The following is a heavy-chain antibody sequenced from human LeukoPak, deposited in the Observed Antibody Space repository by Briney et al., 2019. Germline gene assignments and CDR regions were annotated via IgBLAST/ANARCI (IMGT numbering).Heavy chain of an antibody. J-gene: IGHJ4*02. CDR1: GGTFSSYA. Sequence: SVKVSCKASGGTFSSYAISWVRQAPGQGLEWMGGIIPIFGTANYAQKFQGRVTITADESSSTAYMELSSLRSEDTAVYYCARLGYCTNGVCRDDFDYWGQGTLVTVSS. CDR2: IIPIFGTA. D-gene: IGHD2-8*01. V-gene: IGHV1-69*13. CDR3: ARLGYCTNGVCRDDFDY.